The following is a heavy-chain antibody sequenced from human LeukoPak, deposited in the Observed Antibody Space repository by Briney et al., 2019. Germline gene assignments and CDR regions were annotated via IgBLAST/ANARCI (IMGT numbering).Heavy chain of an antibody. J-gene: IGHJ4*02. Sequence: GGSLRLSCAASGFTFNNYAMSWVRQAPGKGLEWVSAISGRGGSTYYADSVKGRFTISRDNSKSTLYLQMNSLRAEDTAVYYCARDGGSYFYYWGQGTLVTVSS. CDR1: GFTFNNYA. CDR2: ISGRGGST. CDR3: ARDGGSYFYY. V-gene: IGHV3-23*01. D-gene: IGHD1-26*01.